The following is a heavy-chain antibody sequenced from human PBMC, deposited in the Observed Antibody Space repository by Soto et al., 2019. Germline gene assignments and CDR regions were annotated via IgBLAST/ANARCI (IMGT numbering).Heavy chain of an antibody. CDR2: INHSGST. D-gene: IGHD5-18*01. CDR1: GGSFSGYY. Sequence: SETLSLSCAVYGGSFSGYYWSWIRQPPGKGLEWIGEINHSGSTNYNPSLKSRVTISVDTSKNQFSLKLSSVTAADTAVYYCAGLGSGYIYLQGDYYYYGIDVRAQRTTDTVSS. CDR3: AGLGSGYIYLQGDYYYYGIDV. J-gene: IGHJ6*02. V-gene: IGHV4-34*01.